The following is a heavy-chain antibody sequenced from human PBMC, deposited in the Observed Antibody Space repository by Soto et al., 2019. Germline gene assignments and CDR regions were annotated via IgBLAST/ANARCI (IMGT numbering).Heavy chain of an antibody. V-gene: IGHV3-23*01. Sequence: EVQLLESGGGLVQPGGSLRLSCVASGFTFSNYAMSWVRQAPGKGLEWVSGISGGVDSTYYADSVKGLFTISRDNSKNTLYLQMNSLRAEDTAVYYCAKAPVGFGELHFDYWGKGALGTVSS. D-gene: IGHD3-10*01. CDR1: GFTFSNYA. CDR3: AKAPVGFGELHFDY. J-gene: IGHJ4*02. CDR2: ISGGVDST.